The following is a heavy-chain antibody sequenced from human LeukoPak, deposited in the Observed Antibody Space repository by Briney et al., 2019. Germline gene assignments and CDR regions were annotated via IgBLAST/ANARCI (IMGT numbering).Heavy chain of an antibody. CDR1: GFTFSSYW. V-gene: IGHV3-74*01. CDR3: ARFVQASLDY. J-gene: IGHJ4*02. CDR2: INSDGSST. Sequence: GGSLRLSCAASGFTFSSYWMHWVRQAPGKGLVGVSRINSDGSSTSYADSVKGRFTISRDNAKNTLYLQMNSLRAEDTAVYYCARFVQASLDYWGQGTLVTVSS.